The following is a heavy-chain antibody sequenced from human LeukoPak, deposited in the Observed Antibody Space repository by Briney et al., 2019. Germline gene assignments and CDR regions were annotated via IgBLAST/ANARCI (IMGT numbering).Heavy chain of an antibody. CDR2: IYYSGST. D-gene: IGHD6-13*01. V-gene: IGHV4-59*12. J-gene: IGHJ4*02. Sequence: PSETLSLTCTVSGGSISSYYWSWIRQPPGKGLEWIGYIYYSGSTYYNPSLKSRVTISVDTSKNQFSLKLSSVTAADTAVYYCARVWGIAAAGYYFDYWGQGTLVTVSS. CDR1: GGSISSYY. CDR3: ARVWGIAAAGYYFDY.